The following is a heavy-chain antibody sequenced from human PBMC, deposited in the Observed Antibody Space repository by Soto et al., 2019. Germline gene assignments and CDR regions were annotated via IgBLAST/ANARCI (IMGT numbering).Heavy chain of an antibody. J-gene: IGHJ4*02. Sequence: SETLSLSCTVSGGSISSSSYYWGWIRQPPGKGLEWIGSIYYSGSTYYNPSLKSRVTISVDTSKNQFSLKLSSVTAADTAVYYFSRIGTVTTLLIDYSGQATLVTGSS. CDR1: GGSISSSSYY. D-gene: IGHD4-4*01. CDR3: SRIGTVTTLLIDY. CDR2: IYYSGST. V-gene: IGHV4-39*01.